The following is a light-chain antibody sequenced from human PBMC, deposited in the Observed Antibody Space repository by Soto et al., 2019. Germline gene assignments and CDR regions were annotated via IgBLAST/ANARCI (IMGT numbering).Light chain of an antibody. J-gene: IGKJ2*01. CDR2: LCS. V-gene: IGKV2-28*01. Sequence: DIVMTQSPLSLPVTPGEPASISCRSSQSLRHSNGYNYLDWYLQKPGQSPQLLIYLCSNRASGVPDRFSGSGSGTDFTLDISRVEAEDVGVYYCMQALQTPLYTFGQGTKLEIK. CDR3: MQALQTPLYT. CDR1: QSLRHSNGYNY.